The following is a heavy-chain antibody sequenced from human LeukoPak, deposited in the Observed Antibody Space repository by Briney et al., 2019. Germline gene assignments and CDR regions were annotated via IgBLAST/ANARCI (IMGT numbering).Heavy chain of an antibody. J-gene: IGHJ4*02. D-gene: IGHD2-15*01. CDR1: GGSISSGGYS. CDR2: IYHSGST. Sequence: SETLSLTCAVSGGSISSGGYSWSWIRQPPGKGLEWIGYIYHSGSTYYNPSLKSRVTISVDRSKNQFSLKLSSVTAADTAVYYCATGYCSGGSCYTLDYWGQGTLVTVSS. V-gene: IGHV4-30-2*01. CDR3: ATGYCSGGSCYTLDY.